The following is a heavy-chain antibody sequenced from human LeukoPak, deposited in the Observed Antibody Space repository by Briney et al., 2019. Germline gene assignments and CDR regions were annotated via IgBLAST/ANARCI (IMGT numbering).Heavy chain of an antibody. D-gene: IGHD5-18*01. J-gene: IGHJ4*02. CDR2: IYYSKNT. Sequence: SEILSLTCTVSGGSISSSSAYWGWIRQPPGKGLEWIGSIYYSKNTYYNPSLKSRITISADTSKNQFSLTLGSVSATDTAVYYCVSPRGFSYGYFDYWGQGTLVTVSS. CDR3: VSPRGFSYGYFDY. CDR1: GGSISSSSAY. V-gene: IGHV4-39*01.